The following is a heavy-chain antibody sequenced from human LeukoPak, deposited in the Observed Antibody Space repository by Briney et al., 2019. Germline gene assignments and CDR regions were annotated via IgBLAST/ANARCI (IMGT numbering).Heavy chain of an antibody. CDR1: GFIFDNYV. D-gene: IGHD1-1*01. CDR3: ARELDPLDY. J-gene: IGHJ4*02. V-gene: IGHV3-21*01. Sequence: KPGRSLRLSCTASGFIFDNYVMHWVRQPPGKGLEWVSSISSTGTYINDADSVKGRFTISRDNAKNSLYLQMNSLRAEDTAVYYCARELDPLDYWGQGTLVTVSS. CDR2: ISSTGTYI.